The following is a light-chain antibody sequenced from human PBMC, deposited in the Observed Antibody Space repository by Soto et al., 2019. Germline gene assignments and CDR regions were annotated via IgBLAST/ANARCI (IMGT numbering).Light chain of an antibody. CDR2: DAT. Sequence: DIRLTQSPSTLSASVRERVAITCRASHTISRWLAWYQQKPGEAPKVLIWDATTLHRGAPSRFSGSGSGTEFTLTIGSLQPDDFATYYCQQSYITPRTVGQGTKVDI. CDR3: QQSYITPRT. V-gene: IGKV1-5*01. CDR1: HTISRW. J-gene: IGKJ1*01.